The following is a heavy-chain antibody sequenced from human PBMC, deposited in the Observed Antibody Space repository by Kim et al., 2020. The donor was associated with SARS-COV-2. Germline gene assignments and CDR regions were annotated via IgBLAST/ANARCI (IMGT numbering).Heavy chain of an antibody. J-gene: IGHJ4*02. CDR2: FDPEDGET. D-gene: IGHD3-10*01. Sequence: ASVKVSCKVSGYTLTELSMHWVRQAPGKGLEWMGGFDPEDGETIYAQKFQGRVTMTEDTSTDTAYMELSSLRSEDTAVYYCATGGSYYYGSGRVTRRDYFDYWGQGTLVTVSS. CDR3: ATGGSYYYGSGRVTRRDYFDY. V-gene: IGHV1-24*01. CDR1: GYTLTELS.